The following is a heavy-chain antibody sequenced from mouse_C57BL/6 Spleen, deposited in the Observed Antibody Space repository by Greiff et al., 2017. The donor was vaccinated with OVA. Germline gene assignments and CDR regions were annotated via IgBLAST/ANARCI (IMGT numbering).Heavy chain of an antibody. CDR1: GYTFTDYN. D-gene: IGHD2-4*01. J-gene: IGHJ1*03. CDR3: ARGDYDGYFDV. CDR2: INPNNGGT. Sequence: VHVKQSGPELVKPGASVKMSCKASGYTFTDYNMHWVKQSHGQSLEWIGYINPNNGGTSYNQKFKGKATLTVNKSSSTAYMELRSLTSEDSAVYYCARGDYDGYFDVWGTGTTVTVSS. V-gene: IGHV1-22*01.